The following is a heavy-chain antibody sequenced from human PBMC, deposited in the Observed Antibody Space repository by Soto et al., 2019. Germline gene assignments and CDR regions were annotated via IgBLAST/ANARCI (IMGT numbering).Heavy chain of an antibody. V-gene: IGHV3-30-3*01. J-gene: IGHJ6*02. CDR3: ASVGTEEYDFWGRGMDV. CDR2: ISYDGTNK. Sequence: QVQLVESGGGVVQPGRSLRLSCVASGFTLSRYAMHWVRQAPGKGLEWVAVISYDGTNKYYADSVKGRFTFSSDNSKNTLYLQMNSLKPEDTAAYFCASVGTEEYDFWGRGMDVWGQGTTVNVSS. D-gene: IGHD3-3*01. CDR1: GFTLSRYA.